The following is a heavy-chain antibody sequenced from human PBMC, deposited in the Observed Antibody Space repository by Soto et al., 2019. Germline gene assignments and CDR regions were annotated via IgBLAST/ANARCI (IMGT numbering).Heavy chain of an antibody. V-gene: IGHV4-61*01. CDR2: IYFSGVT. CDR1: GASVISHNHY. D-gene: IGHD3-9*01. J-gene: IGHJ4*02. CDR3: ARDRFKPRSTFEL. Sequence: SETLSITCNVSGASVISHNHYWSWIRQPPGKGLEWIGHIYFSGVTKYNPSLESRVTISVDLSKNQFSLRVISLTAADTAIYYCARDRFKPRSTFELWGQGTRVTVS.